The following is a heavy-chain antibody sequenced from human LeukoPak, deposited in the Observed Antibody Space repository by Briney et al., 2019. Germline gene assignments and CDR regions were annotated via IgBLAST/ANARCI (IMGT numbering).Heavy chain of an antibody. CDR2: INHSGST. J-gene: IGHJ3*02. CDR1: GGSFSGYY. V-gene: IGHV4-34*01. D-gene: IGHD5-24*01. CDR3: ARTSRDGYNYDAFDI. Sequence: SETLSLTCAVYGGSFSGYYWSWIRQPPGKGLEWIGEINHSGSTNYNPSLKSRVTISVDTSKNQFSLKLSSVTAADTAVYYCARTSRDGYNYDAFDIWGQGTMVTVSS.